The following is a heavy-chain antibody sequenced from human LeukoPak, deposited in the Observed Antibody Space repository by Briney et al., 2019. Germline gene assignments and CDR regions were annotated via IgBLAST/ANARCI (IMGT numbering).Heavy chain of an antibody. V-gene: IGHV1-69*04. CDR2: IIPILGIA. CDR3: ARTYYYDSSGQRDY. Sequence: SVKVSCKASGYRFTTYGISWVRQAPGQGLEWMGRIIPILGIANYAQKFQGRVTITADNSTSTAYMELSSLRSEDTAVYYCARTYYYDSSGQRDYWGQGTLVTVSS. D-gene: IGHD3-22*01. CDR1: GYRFTTYG. J-gene: IGHJ4*02.